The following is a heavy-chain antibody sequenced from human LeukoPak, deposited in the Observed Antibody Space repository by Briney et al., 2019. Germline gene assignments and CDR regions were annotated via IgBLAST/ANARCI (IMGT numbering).Heavy chain of an antibody. Sequence: SGGSLRLSCSASGFTFSSYAMSWVRQAPGKGLEWVSAISGSGGSTYYADSVKGRFTISRDNSKNTLYLQMNSLRAEDTAVYYCAKADVTMVRGVIDPPYDYWGQGTLVTVSS. CDR2: ISGSGGST. V-gene: IGHV3-23*01. CDR3: AKADVTMVRGVIDPPYDY. J-gene: IGHJ4*02. D-gene: IGHD3-10*01. CDR1: GFTFSSYA.